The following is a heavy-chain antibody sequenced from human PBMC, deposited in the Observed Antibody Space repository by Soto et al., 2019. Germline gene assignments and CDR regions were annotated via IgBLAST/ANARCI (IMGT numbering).Heavy chain of an antibody. CDR2: ISGNGGST. D-gene: IGHD1-26*01. V-gene: IGHV3-23*01. CDR3: AKDRGISRSYRSFDY. J-gene: IGHJ4*02. CDR1: RFTFSNYA. Sequence: EVQLLESGGGLVQPGGSLRLSCAASRFTFSNYAMSWVRQAPGKGLEWVSSISGNGGSTYYADSVKGRFTISRDNSKNTLYLQVNSLRAEDTAIYYCAKDRGISRSYRSFDYWGQGTLVAVSS.